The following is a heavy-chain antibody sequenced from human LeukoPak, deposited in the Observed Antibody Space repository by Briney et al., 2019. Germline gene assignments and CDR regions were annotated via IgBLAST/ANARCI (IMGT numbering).Heavy chain of an antibody. CDR1: GGSTNSYY. D-gene: IGHD2-2*01. J-gene: IGHJ3*02. CDR3: ARRAAAWERAFDI. V-gene: IGHV4-4*07. Sequence: PSETLSLTCSVSGGSTNSYYWSWIRQSGGKGLEWIGRIYTSGSTNYNPSLKSRVTMSVDTSKNQFSLKLSSVTAADTAVYYCARRAAAWERAFDIWGQGTMVTVSS. CDR2: IYTSGST.